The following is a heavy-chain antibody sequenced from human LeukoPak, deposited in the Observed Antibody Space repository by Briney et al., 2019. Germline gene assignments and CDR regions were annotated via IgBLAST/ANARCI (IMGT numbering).Heavy chain of an antibody. CDR3: ARILRVTSSSSGWYDSFDY. V-gene: IGHV2-70*17. J-gene: IGHJ4*02. CDR2: IDWDDDK. CDR1: GFSLSTSGMC. D-gene: IGHD6-19*01. Sequence: SGPTLVNPTQTLTLTCTFSGFSLSTSGMCVSWIRQPPGKALEWLARIDWDDDKFYSTSLKTRLTISKDTSKNQVVLTMTNMDPVDTATYYRARILRVTSSSSGWYDSFDYWGQGTPVTVSS.